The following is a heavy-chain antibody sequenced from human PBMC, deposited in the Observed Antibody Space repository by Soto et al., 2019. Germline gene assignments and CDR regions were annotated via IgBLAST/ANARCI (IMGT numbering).Heavy chain of an antibody. D-gene: IGHD2-8*02. CDR3: AKGRGSVWMVEWTSYYFDY. CDR1: GFTFSSYA. CDR2: ISGSGGST. V-gene: IGHV3-23*01. J-gene: IGHJ4*02. Sequence: EVQLLESGGGLVQPGGSLRLSCAASGFTFSSYAMSWVRQAPGKGLEWVSAISGSGGSTYYADSVKGRFTISRDNSKNTLYLQMNSLRAEDTAVYYCAKGRGSVWMVEWTSYYFDYWGQGTLVTVSS.